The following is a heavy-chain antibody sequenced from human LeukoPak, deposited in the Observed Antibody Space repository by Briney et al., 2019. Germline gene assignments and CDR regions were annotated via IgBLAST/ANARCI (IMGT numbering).Heavy chain of an antibody. CDR1: GDSVSSNSAA. D-gene: IGHD3-10*01. V-gene: IGHV6-1*01. CDR2: TYYRSKWSN. Sequence: SQTLSLTCAISGDSVSSNSAAWNWIRQSPSRGLEWLGRTYYRSKWSNDYAVSVRSRITINPDTSKNQFSLHLNSVTPEDTAVYYCARVGGRYYYGSGALDFWDQGTLVTVSS. CDR3: ARVGGRYYYGSGALDF. J-gene: IGHJ4*02.